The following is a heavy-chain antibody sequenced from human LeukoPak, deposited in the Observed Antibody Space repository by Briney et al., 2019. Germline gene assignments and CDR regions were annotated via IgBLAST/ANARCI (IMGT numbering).Heavy chain of an antibody. D-gene: IGHD6-13*01. CDR1: GGSISGYY. Sequence: SESLSLTCTVSGGSISGYYWIWIRQPAGKGLEWIGRIYTSGSTNYNPSLKSRVTMSVDTSKNQFSLKLSSVTAADTAVYYCARSQLVRDDYFDYWGQGTLVTVSS. J-gene: IGHJ4*02. V-gene: IGHV4-4*07. CDR2: IYTSGST. CDR3: ARSQLVRDDYFDY.